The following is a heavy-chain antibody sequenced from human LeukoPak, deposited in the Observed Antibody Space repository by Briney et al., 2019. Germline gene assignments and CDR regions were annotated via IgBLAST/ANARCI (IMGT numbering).Heavy chain of an antibody. J-gene: IGHJ4*02. V-gene: IGHV3-48*01. Sequence: HPGGSLRLSCAASGFTFSSYNMNWVRQAPGKGLEWVSYISDSSTTIYYADSVKGRFTISRDNSRSTLSLQMDSLRAEDTATYYCATYRQIEVPFEFWGQGTLVTVSS. CDR3: ATYRQIEVPFEF. CDR2: ISDSSTTI. D-gene: IGHD1-1*01. CDR1: GFTFSSYN.